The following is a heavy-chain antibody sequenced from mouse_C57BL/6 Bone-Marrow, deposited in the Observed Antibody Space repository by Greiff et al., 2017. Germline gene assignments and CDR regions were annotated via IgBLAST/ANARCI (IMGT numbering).Heavy chain of an antibody. V-gene: IGHV1-64*01. CDR1: GYTFTSYW. D-gene: IGHD2-3*01. Sequence: QVQLKQPGAELVKPGASVKLSCKASGYTFTSYWMHWVKQRPGQGLEWIGMIHPNSGSTNYNEKFKSKATLTVDKSSSTAYMQLSSLTSEDSAVXYCARFWLLRDYWGQGTTLTVSS. CDR2: IHPNSGST. J-gene: IGHJ2*01. CDR3: ARFWLLRDY.